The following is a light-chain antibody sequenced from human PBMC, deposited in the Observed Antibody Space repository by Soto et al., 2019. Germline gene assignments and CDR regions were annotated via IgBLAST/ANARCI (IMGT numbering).Light chain of an antibody. CDR2: DAS. CDR1: QSISSW. Sequence: EILMTQSPATLSASVGDRVTITCRASQSISSWLAWYQQKPGKAPKLLIYDASSLESGVPSRFSGSGSGTEFTLTISSLQPDDFATYYCQQYNSYSWTFGQGTKVDIK. V-gene: IGKV1-5*01. CDR3: QQYNSYSWT. J-gene: IGKJ1*01.